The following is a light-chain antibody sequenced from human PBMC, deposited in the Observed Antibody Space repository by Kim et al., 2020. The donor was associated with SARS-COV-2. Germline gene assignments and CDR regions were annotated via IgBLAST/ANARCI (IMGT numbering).Light chain of an antibody. CDR3: NSRDSNDKVV. J-gene: IGLJ2*01. CDR2: GKN. V-gene: IGLV3-19*01. CDR1: SLRSYY. Sequence: SSELTQDPAVSVALGQTVRITCQGDSLRSYYPTWYQQKPGQAPIVVIYGKNNRPSGIPDRFSGSSSGNTASLTITGTQAGDEADYYCNSRDSNDKVVFGGGTQLTVL.